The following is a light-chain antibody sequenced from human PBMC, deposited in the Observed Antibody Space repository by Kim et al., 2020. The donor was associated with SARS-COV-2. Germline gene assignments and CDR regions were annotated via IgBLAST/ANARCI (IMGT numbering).Light chain of an antibody. CDR1: QGISNY. Sequence: ASVGDRVTITCRASQGISNYLVWYQQKPGKVPKVLIYPASTLQSGVPSRFSGSGSGTEFTLTISSLQPEDAATYYCQKYSTAPWTFGQGNKVDIK. V-gene: IGKV1-27*01. CDR3: QKYSTAPWT. J-gene: IGKJ1*01. CDR2: PAS.